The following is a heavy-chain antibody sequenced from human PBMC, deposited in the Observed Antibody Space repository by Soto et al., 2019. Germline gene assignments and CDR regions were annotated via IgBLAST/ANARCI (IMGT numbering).Heavy chain of an antibody. D-gene: IGHD5-12*01. CDR1: GGSISSYY. V-gene: IGHV4-59*01. CDR3: AKDHDEDFGYDLDYFEY. Sequence: SETLSLTCTVSGGSISSYYWSWIRQPPGKGLEWIGYIYYSVSTNYNPSLKSRVTISVDTSKNSLYLQMNSLRAEDTAFYYCAKDHDEDFGYDLDYFEYWGQGTLVTVSS. CDR2: IYYSVST. J-gene: IGHJ4*02.